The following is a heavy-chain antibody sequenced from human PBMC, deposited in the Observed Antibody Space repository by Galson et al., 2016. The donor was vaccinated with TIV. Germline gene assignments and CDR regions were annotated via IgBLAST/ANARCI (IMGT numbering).Heavy chain of an antibody. J-gene: IGHJ4*02. CDR1: GYRITNYW. CDR3: VSPLGILEWSFI. Sequence: QSGAEVKKPGESLKISCQASGYRITNYWIGWVRQMPGKGLEWVGIFYPGDGSTKNSPSFQGRVTISADKSSNTANLQLRSLKASDTAIYYCVSPLGILEWSFIWGQGTLVTVSS. CDR2: FYPGDGST. D-gene: IGHD3-3*01. V-gene: IGHV5-51*01.